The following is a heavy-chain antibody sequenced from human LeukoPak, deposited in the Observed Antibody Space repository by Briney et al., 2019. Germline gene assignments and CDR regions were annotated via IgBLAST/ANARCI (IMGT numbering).Heavy chain of an antibody. J-gene: IGHJ3*02. V-gene: IGHV4-39*01. CDR2: IHYSGTT. CDR3: ARQRDTASVGAFDI. Sequence: PSETLSLTCTVSGGSIRTNTNYWGWNSSNCWGWIRQPPGKGLEWIGSIHYSGTTYYHPSLQSRLTISVDASKNQFSLKVTSVTATDTALYYCARQRDTASVGAFDIWGQGTMVTVSS. CDR1: GGSIRTNTNYWGWNSSNC. D-gene: IGHD5-18*01.